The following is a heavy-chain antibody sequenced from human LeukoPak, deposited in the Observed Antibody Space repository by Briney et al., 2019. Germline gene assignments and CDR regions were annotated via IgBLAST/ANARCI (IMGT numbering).Heavy chain of an antibody. V-gene: IGHV4-31*03. CDR2: IYYSGGT. CDR3: ARDKDIYYGSGRFDP. CDR1: GGSISSGGYY. J-gene: IGHJ5*02. Sequence: SQTLSLTCTVSGGSISSGGYYWSWIRQHPGKGLEWIGYIYYSGGTYYNPSLKSRVTISVDTSKNQFSLKLRSVTAADTAVYYCARDKDIYYGSGRFDPWGQGTLVTVSS. D-gene: IGHD3-10*01.